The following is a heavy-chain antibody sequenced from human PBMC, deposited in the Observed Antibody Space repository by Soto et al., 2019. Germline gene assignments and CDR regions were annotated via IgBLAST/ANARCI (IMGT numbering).Heavy chain of an antibody. CDR3: ARNRGDCRGGRHDY. J-gene: IGHJ4*01. D-gene: IGHD2-15*01. CDR2: INAGNGNT. CDR1: GYTYTSYA. Sequence: ASVKVSCKASGYTYTSYAMHWVRPAPGQRLEWMGRINAGNGNTKYSQKFQGRVTITRDTSASTAYMELSSLRAEDTAGYYCARNRGDCRGGRHDYWARGTSDPVSS. V-gene: IGHV1-3*01.